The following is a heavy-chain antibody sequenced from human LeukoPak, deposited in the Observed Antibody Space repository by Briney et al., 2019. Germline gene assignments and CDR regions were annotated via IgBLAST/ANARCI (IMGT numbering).Heavy chain of an antibody. Sequence: QAGGSLRLSCAALGFTFSRFWMSWVRQAPGKGLEWVANIKQDGSERYYVDSVKGRFTISRDNAKNSLHLQMNSLRAEDAAMYYCASASPAGDYWGQGTLVTVSS. V-gene: IGHV3-7*01. D-gene: IGHD2-2*01. CDR2: IKQDGSER. CDR1: GFTFSRFW. J-gene: IGHJ4*02. CDR3: ASASPAGDY.